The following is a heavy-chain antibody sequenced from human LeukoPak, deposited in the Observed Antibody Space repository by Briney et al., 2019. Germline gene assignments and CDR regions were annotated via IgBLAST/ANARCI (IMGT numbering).Heavy chain of an antibody. CDR3: ARAGDWLPFDY. J-gene: IGHJ4*02. D-gene: IGHD3-9*01. CDR2: INHSGST. V-gene: IGHV4-34*01. Sequence: SETLSLTCAVYGGSFSGYYWSWIRQPTGKGLEWIGEINHSGSTNYNPSLKSRVTISVDTSKNQFSLKLSSVTAADTAVYYCARAGDWLPFDYWGQGTLVTVSS. CDR1: GGSFSGYY.